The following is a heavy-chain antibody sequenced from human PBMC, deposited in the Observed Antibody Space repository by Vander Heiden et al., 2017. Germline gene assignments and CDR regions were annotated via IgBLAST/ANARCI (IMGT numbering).Heavy chain of an antibody. J-gene: IGHJ6*02. CDR1: VFPFISYG. CDR3: ARPICSGGSCYSMDV. D-gene: IGHD2-15*01. Sequence: QVQLVESGGGVVQPGRSLRLSCAASVFPFISYGLHWVRQAPGKGLEWVAVIWYDGSNKNYADSVKGRFTISRDNSKNMVYLQMNSLRAENTAVYYCARPICSGGSCYSMDVWGQGTTVTVSS. V-gene: IGHV3-33*01. CDR2: IWYDGSNK.